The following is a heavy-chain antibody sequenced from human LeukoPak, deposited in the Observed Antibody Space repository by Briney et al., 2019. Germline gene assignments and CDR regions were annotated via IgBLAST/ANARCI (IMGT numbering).Heavy chain of an antibody. J-gene: IGHJ3*02. V-gene: IGHV1-69*05. CDR1: GGTFSSYA. Sequence: ASVKVSCKASGGTFSSYAISWVRQAPGQGLEWMGGIIPIFGTANYAQKFQGRVTITTDESTSTAYMELNSLRAEDTAVYYCAKDLYYYDSSGYYYDDAFDIWGQGTMVTVSS. CDR2: IIPIFGTA. D-gene: IGHD3-22*01. CDR3: AKDLYYYDSSGYYYDDAFDI.